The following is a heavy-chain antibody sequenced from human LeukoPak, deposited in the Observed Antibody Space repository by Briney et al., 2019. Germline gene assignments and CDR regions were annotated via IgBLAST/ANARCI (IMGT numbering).Heavy chain of an antibody. CDR1: GFTFSSFA. CDR2: ISASGYST. J-gene: IGHJ4*02. V-gene: IGHV3-23*01. Sequence: PGGSLRLSCAASGFTFSSFAMGWVRQAPGKGLEWVSPISASGYSTNYADSVKGRFTISRDNSKNTLYLQMNSLRAEDTAVYYCAKGHLEYYYDGSGYPYFDYWGQGTLVTVSS. D-gene: IGHD3-22*01. CDR3: AKGHLEYYYDGSGYPYFDY.